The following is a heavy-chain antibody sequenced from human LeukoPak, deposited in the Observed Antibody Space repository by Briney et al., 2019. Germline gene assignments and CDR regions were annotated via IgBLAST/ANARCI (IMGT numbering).Heavy chain of an antibody. CDR2: IWYDGSNK. J-gene: IGHJ4*02. CDR1: GFTFSSYG. V-gene: IGHV3-33*01. D-gene: IGHD2-2*01. CDR3: ARDTNPRAKDY. Sequence: GGSLRLSCAASGFTFSSYGMHWVRQAPGKGLEWVAVIWYDGSNKYYAASVKGRFTISRENSKNTLYLQMNSLRAEGTAVYYCARDTNPRAKDYWGQGTLVTVSS.